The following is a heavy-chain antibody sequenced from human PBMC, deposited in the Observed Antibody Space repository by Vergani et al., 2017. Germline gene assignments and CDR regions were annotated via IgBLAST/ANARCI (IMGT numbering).Heavy chain of an antibody. V-gene: IGHV4-39*01. Sequence: QVQLQESGPGLVKPSETLSLTCTVSNDSVSNTFYYWGWIRQTPGKGLEWIGSIYYSGSTYYNPSLESRVTMSVDTSKSQFSLKLSSVTAADTALYYCTRHWALVAANNWFDPWGQGTLVTVSS. D-gene: IGHD2-15*01. CDR1: NDSVSNTFYY. CDR2: IYYSGST. J-gene: IGHJ5*02. CDR3: TRHWALVAANNWFDP.